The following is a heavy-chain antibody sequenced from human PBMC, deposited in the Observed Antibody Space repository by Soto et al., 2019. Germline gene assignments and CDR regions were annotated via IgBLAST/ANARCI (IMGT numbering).Heavy chain of an antibody. Sequence: QVQLVQSGAEVKKPGASVKVSCKASGYTFTSYGISWVRQAPGQGLVWMGWISAYNGNTKYAQKLQSRVTMNTHTTTCTAYMELRRLRSDVPAVYYCARDLAAGLLVYWGQGSLVTFSS. CDR1: GYTFTSYG. V-gene: IGHV1-18*01. CDR3: ARDLAAGLLVY. D-gene: IGHD5-12*01. J-gene: IGHJ4*01. CDR2: ISAYNGNT.